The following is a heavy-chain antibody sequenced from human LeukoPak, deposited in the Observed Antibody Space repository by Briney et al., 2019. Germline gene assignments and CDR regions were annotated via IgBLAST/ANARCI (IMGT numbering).Heavy chain of an antibody. D-gene: IGHD3-3*01. CDR1: GGSFSGYY. CDR2: IYYSGST. V-gene: IGHV4-59*08. Sequence: SETLSLTCAVYGGSFSGYYWSWIRQPPGKELEWIGYIYYSGSTNYDPSLKSRVTISVDTSKNQFSLNLSSVTAADTAVYYCARRLVWGDSHLDAFDIWGQGTMVTVSS. CDR3: ARRLVWGDSHLDAFDI. J-gene: IGHJ3*02.